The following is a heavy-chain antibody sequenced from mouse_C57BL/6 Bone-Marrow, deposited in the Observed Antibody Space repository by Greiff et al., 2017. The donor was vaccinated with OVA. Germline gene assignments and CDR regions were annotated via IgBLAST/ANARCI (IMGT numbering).Heavy chain of an antibody. J-gene: IGHJ3*01. V-gene: IGHV1-5*01. CDR3: TYYGYVAWFAY. D-gene: IGHD2-2*01. CDR2: IYPGNSDT. CDR1: GYTFTSYW. Sequence: EVQLQQSGTVLARPGASVKMSCKTSGYTFTSYWMHWVKQRPGQGLEWIGAIYPGNSDTSYNQKFKGKAKLPAVTSASTAYMELSSLTNEDSAGYYCTYYGYVAWFAYWGQGTLVTVSA.